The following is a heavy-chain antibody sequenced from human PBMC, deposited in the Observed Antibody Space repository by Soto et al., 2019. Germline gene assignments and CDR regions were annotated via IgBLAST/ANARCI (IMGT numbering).Heavy chain of an antibody. V-gene: IGHV1-69*01. CDR3: AAGWVPTTYYYYGMDV. CDR1: GGTFSSYA. Sequence: QVQLVQSGAEVKKPGSSVNVSCKASGGTFSSYAISWVRQAPGQGLEWMGGIIPIFGTANYAQKFQGRVTITADESTSTAYMELSSLRSEDTAVYYCAAGWVPTTYYYYGMDVWGQGTPVTVSS. D-gene: IGHD1-7*01. CDR2: IIPIFGTA. J-gene: IGHJ6*02.